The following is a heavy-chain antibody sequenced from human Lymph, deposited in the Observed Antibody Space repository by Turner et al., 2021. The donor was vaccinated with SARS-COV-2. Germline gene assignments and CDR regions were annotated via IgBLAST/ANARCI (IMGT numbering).Heavy chain of an antibody. V-gene: IGHV1-8*02. CDR3: ARGRYSGGGMDV. CDR1: GYTFTSYD. D-gene: IGHD1-26*01. J-gene: IGHJ6*02. Sequence: QVQLVQSGAEVKKPGASVKVSCKAPGYTFTSYDINWVRQATGQGLEWMGWMKPNSGNTGYEQKFQGRVTMTRNTSISTAYMELSSLRSEDTAVYYCARGRYSGGGMDVWGQGTTVTVSS. CDR2: MKPNSGNT.